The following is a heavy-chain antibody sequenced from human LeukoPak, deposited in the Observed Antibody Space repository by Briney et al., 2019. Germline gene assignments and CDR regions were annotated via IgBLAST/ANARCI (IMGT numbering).Heavy chain of an antibody. Sequence: TGGSLRLSCAASGLTFSNSWMHWVRQAPGKGLVWVSRINNVGSATSYADSVKGRFTISRDNVKNTLYLQMNSLRAEDTAVYFCARVSGLGMNEYLQHWGQGTLVTVSS. D-gene: IGHD3-16*01. J-gene: IGHJ1*01. CDR2: INNVGSAT. CDR1: GLTFSNSW. CDR3: ARVSGLGMNEYLQH. V-gene: IGHV3-74*01.